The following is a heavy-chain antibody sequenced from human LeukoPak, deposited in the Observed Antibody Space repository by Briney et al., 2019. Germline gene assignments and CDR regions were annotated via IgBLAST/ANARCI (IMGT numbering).Heavy chain of an antibody. CDR3: AREYRSSWYLNWFDP. J-gene: IGHJ5*02. CDR1: GGSISSSTYY. Sequence: SETLSLTCTVSGGSISSSTYYWGWIRQPPGKGLEWIGNIYYRGSTYYNPSLKSRVTISIDTSKNQFSLKLSSVTAADTAVYYCAREYRSSWYLNWFDPWGQGTLVTVSS. V-gene: IGHV4-39*07. D-gene: IGHD6-13*01. CDR2: IYYRGST.